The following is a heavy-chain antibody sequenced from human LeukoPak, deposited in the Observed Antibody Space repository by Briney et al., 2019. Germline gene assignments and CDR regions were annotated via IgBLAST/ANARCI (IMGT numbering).Heavy chain of an antibody. CDR2: IYHSGST. CDR1: GDSISSSKW. V-gene: IGHV4-4*02. D-gene: IGHD3-3*01. CDR3: ARDRTYYDFWSGYWGRDAFDI. J-gene: IGHJ3*02. Sequence: PSGTLSLTCAVSGDSISSSKWWSWVRQPPGKGLEWIGEIYHSGSTNYNPSLKSRVTISVDKSKNQFSLKLSSVTAADTAVYYCARDRTYYDFWSGYWGRDAFDIWGQGTMVTVSS.